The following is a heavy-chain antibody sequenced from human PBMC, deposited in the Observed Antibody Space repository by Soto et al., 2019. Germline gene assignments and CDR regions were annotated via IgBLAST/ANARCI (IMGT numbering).Heavy chain of an antibody. CDR1: GGSLSGVY. D-gene: IGHD6-6*01. V-gene: IGHV4-34*01. Sequence: QVQLQQWGAGLLKPSETLSLTCVVYGGSLSGVYWTWIRQPPGKGLEWIGEINHSGSTNYSPSLESRVTLSLDTSNNQFSLKLSSVTAADTAVYYCARVGRNPYSSSSGYFDYWGQGTLVTVSS. J-gene: IGHJ4*02. CDR3: ARVGRNPYSSSSGYFDY. CDR2: INHSGST.